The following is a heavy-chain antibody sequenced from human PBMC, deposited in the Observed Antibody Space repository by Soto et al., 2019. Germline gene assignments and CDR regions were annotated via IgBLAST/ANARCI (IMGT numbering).Heavy chain of an antibody. J-gene: IGHJ4*02. Sequence: PSETLSLTCTVSGGSISSDYWSWIRQPPGKGLEWIGYIYYSGSTNYNPSLKSRVTVSVDTSKNQFSLKLSSVTAADTAVYYCARHQDSWGQGTLVTVS. V-gene: IGHV4-59*08. CDR1: GGSISSDY. CDR2: IYYSGST. CDR3: ARHQDS.